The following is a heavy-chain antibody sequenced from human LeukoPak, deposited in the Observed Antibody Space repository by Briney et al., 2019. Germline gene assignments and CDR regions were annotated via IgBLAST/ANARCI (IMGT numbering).Heavy chain of an antibody. CDR2: ISSSSSYI. CDR3: AKDPHYYDSSGFYY. D-gene: IGHD3-22*01. CDR1: GFTFSSYS. V-gene: IGHV3-21*04. Sequence: PGGSLRLSCAASGFTFSSYSMNLVRQAPGKGLEWVSSISSSSSYIYYADSVKGRFTISRDNSKNTLYLQMNSLRAEDTAVYYCAKDPHYYDSSGFYYWGQGTLVTVSS. J-gene: IGHJ4*02.